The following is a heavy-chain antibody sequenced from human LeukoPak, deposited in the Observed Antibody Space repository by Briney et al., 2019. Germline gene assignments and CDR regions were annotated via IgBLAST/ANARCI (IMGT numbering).Heavy chain of an antibody. D-gene: IGHD2/OR15-2a*01. Sequence: ASVKVSCKASGGTFTSYAISWVRQAPGQGLEWMGGIIPIFGTANYAQKFQGRVTITADESTSTAYMELSSLRSEDTAVYYCARQTLCGFAPWGQGTLVTVSS. CDR1: GGTFTSYA. J-gene: IGHJ5*02. CDR2: IIPIFGTA. V-gene: IGHV1-69*13. CDR3: ARQTLCGFAP.